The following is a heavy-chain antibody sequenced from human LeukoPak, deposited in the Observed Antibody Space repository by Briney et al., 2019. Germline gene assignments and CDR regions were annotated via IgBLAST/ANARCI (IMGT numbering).Heavy chain of an antibody. V-gene: IGHV3-7*03. D-gene: IGHD6-25*01. CDR1: GFTFSSYW. Sequence: PGGSLRLSCAASGFTFSSYWMSWVRQAPGEGLEWVAKINQDGTEKAYVDSVRGRFTISRDNAKNSLFLQMNSLRAEDTAVYYCARLGSQGGVAALDYWGQGTLVTVSS. J-gene: IGHJ4*02. CDR3: ARLGSQGGVAALDY. CDR2: INQDGTEK.